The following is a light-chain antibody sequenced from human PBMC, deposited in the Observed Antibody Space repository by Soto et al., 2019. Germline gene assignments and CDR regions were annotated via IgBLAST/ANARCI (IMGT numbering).Light chain of an antibody. Sequence: QSVLTQPPSASGTPGQRVTISCSGNSSNIGSNTVNWYQQLPGTAPKLLIYSNNQRPSGVPDRFSGSKSGTSASLAISGLQSEDEADYYCAAWDDSLNGPYYVFGTGTKLTVL. V-gene: IGLV1-44*01. J-gene: IGLJ1*01. CDR1: SSNIGSNT. CDR2: SNN. CDR3: AAWDDSLNGPYYV.